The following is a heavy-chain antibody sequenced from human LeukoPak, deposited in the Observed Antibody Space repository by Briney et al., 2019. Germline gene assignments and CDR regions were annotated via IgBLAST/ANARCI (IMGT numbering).Heavy chain of an antibody. CDR3: AREWVMIGAFDI. D-gene: IGHD3-16*01. J-gene: IGHJ3*02. V-gene: IGHV4-34*01. Sequence: SETLSLTCAVYGGSFSGYYWSWIRQPPGKGLEWIGEINHSGSTNYNPSLKSRVTISVDTSKNQFSLKLSSVTAADTAVYYCAREWVMIGAFDIWGQGTMVTVSS. CDR2: INHSGST. CDR1: GGSFSGYY.